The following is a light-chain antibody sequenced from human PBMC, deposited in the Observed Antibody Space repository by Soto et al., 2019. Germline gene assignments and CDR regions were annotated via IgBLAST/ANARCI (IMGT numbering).Light chain of an antibody. Sequence: DIEMTQSPSAMSASVGDRVTITCRASHGISTYLAWFQQKPGKAPKLLIYAASSLQSGVPSRFSGSGSGTEFPLTSSSLQPEDCATYYCLQHNTYPRTFGQGTKVEIK. CDR3: LQHNTYPRT. V-gene: IGKV1-17*03. J-gene: IGKJ1*01. CDR1: HGISTY. CDR2: AAS.